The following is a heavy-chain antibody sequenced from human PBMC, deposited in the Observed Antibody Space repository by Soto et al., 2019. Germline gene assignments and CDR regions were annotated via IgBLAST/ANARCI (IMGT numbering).Heavy chain of an antibody. Sequence: GGSLRLSCAASGFTFSHYAMHWVRQAPGKGLEWVAVISYDGSNKYYADSVKGQFTISRDNSKNTLYLQMNSLRAEDTAVYYCARDSETTMIVVVYYGMDVWGQGTTVTVSS. D-gene: IGHD3-22*01. CDR1: GFTFSHYA. CDR3: ARDSETTMIVVVYYGMDV. V-gene: IGHV3-30-3*01. CDR2: ISYDGSNK. J-gene: IGHJ6*02.